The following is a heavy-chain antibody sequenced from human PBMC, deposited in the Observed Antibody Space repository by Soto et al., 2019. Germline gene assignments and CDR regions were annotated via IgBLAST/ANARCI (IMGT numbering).Heavy chain of an antibody. D-gene: IGHD3-22*01. Sequence: PGGSLRLSCAASGFTFSSYEMNWVRQAPGKGLEWVSYISSSGSTIYYADSVKGRFTISRDNAKNSLYLQMNSLRAEDTAVYYCARELRTMIGPRYGMDVWGQGTTVTVSS. V-gene: IGHV3-48*03. J-gene: IGHJ6*02. CDR1: GFTFSSYE. CDR3: ARELRTMIGPRYGMDV. CDR2: ISSSGSTI.